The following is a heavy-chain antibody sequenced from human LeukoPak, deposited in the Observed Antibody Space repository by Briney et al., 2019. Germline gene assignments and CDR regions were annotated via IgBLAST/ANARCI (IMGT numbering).Heavy chain of an antibody. D-gene: IGHD6-19*01. CDR1: GFTFSSYW. V-gene: IGHV3-74*01. Sequence: GGSLILSCAASGFTFSSYWMHWVRHAPGKGLVWVSRINSEGSSRNYADSVKGRFTISRDNAKNTLYLQMSSLRVEDTAVYYCAREGYSSGWRNDAFDIWGQGTLVTVSS. CDR3: AREGYSSGWRNDAFDI. CDR2: INSEGSSR. J-gene: IGHJ3*02.